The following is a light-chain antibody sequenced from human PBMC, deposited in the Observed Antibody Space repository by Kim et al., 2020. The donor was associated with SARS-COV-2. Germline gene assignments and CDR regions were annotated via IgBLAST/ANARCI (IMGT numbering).Light chain of an antibody. J-gene: IGKJ4*01. V-gene: IGKV1-39*01. Sequence: ASIGDRVTITCQASQTSTTYLNWYQQKPGKAPNLLIYAATSLQSGVPSRFSGSGSGTDFTLTISTLQPEDFASYYCQQTYSIPLTFGGGTKVDIK. CDR2: AAT. CDR3: QQTYSIPLT. CDR1: QTSTTY.